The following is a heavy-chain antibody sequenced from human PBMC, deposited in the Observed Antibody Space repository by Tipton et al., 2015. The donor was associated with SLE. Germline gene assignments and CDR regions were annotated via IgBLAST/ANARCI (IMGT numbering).Heavy chain of an antibody. J-gene: IGHJ6*02. V-gene: IGHV3-23*01. CDR1: GFTFSTYA. Sequence: SLRLSCAASGFTFSTYAMSWVRQAPGKGLEWVSDISGGGGSTYYADSVKGRFTISRDNSKNTLFLQMNSLRAEDTAVYYCAKGGPYHGMDVWGQGTTVTVSS. D-gene: IGHD3-16*01. CDR2: ISGGGGST. CDR3: AKGGPYHGMDV.